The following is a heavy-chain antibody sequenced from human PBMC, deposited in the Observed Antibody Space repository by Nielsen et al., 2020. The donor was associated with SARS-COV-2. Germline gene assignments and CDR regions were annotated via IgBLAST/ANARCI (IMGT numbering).Heavy chain of an antibody. V-gene: IGHV4-59*13. CDR1: GGSISGYY. CDR3: VRHECGTTMDV. D-gene: IGHD1-14*01. CDR2: IPYIGRT. Sequence: SETLSLTCTVSGGSISGYYWSWIRQPPGRGLEWIGYIPYIGRTFYSASLKNRVTISLDTSKNQLSLNLNSMTSADTAVYYCVRHECGTTMDVWGPGTMVTVSS. J-gene: IGHJ6*01.